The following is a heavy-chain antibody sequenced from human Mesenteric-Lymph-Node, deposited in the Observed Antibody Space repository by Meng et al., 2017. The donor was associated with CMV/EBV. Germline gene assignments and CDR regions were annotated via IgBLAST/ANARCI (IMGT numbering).Heavy chain of an antibody. CDR2: IYYSGST. CDR1: IRSGGYY. Sequence: IRSGGYYWSCIRQHPGKGLEWSGYIYYSGSTYYNPTLKSRVTISVDTSKNQFSLKLSSVTAADTAVYYCARAESPKYYDILTGWFDPWGQGTLVTVSS. V-gene: IGHV4-31*02. CDR3: ARAESPKYYDILTGWFDP. D-gene: IGHD3-9*01. J-gene: IGHJ5*02.